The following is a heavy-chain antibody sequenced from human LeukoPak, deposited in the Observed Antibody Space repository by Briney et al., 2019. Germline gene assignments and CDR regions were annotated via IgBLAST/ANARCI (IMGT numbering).Heavy chain of an antibody. CDR3: ARGRFELYGSGSYNHYYYGMDV. D-gene: IGHD3-10*01. Sequence: GATLVNSCAAPGLTFSIYSMYWVPQAPGKGLMWVSSISSSSSYIYYADSVKGRFTISRDNAKNSLYLQMNSLRAEDTAVYYCARGRFELYGSGSYNHYYYGMDVWGQGTTVTVSS. CDR2: ISSSSSYI. CDR1: GLTFSIYS. V-gene: IGHV3-21*01. J-gene: IGHJ6*02.